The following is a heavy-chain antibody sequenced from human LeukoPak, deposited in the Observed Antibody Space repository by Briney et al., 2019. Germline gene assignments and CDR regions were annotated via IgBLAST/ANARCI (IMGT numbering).Heavy chain of an antibody. J-gene: IGHJ4*01. CDR1: GFRFSSYG. CDR2: IWSDGNNK. Sequence: GTSLRLSCATSGFRFSSYGMHWVRQAPGKGLEWVAVIWSDGNNKHYADSVKGRFTISRDNSNNTLYLQMYSLRAEDTALYYRARERSLNTASLGYWGHGTLVTVSS. D-gene: IGHD5-18*01. V-gene: IGHV3-33*01. CDR3: ARERSLNTASLGY.